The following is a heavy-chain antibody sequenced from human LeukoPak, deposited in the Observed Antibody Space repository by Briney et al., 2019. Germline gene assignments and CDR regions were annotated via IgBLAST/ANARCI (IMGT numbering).Heavy chain of an antibody. CDR1: GYTLTELS. D-gene: IGHD1-26*01. Sequence: ASVKVSCKVSGYTLTELSMHWVRQAPGKGLEWMGGFDPEDGETIYAQKFQGRVTMTEDTPTDTAYMELSSLRSEDTAVYYCATVGSGSYYGTYNWFGPWGQGTLVTVSS. V-gene: IGHV1-24*01. CDR2: FDPEDGET. CDR3: ATVGSGSYYGTYNWFGP. J-gene: IGHJ5*02.